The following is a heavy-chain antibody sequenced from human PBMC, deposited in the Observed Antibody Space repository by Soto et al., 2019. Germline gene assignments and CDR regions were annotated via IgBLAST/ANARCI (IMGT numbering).Heavy chain of an antibody. J-gene: IGHJ6*02. V-gene: IGHV4-34*01. CDR3: ARGGRIRWGFYYYYYGMDV. CDR2: INHSGST. D-gene: IGHD7-27*01. CDR1: GGSFSGYY. Sequence: SETLSLTCAVYGGSFSGYYWSWIRQPPGKGLEWIGEINHSGSTNYNPSLKSRVTISVDTSKNQLSLKLSSVTAADTAVYYCARGGRIRWGFYYYYYGMDVWGQETTVTVSS.